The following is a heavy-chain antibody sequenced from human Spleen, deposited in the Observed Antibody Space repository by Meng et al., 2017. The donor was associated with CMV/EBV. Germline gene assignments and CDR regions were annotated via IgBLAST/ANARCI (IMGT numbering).Heavy chain of an antibody. J-gene: IGHJ6*02. CDR2: ISAYNAFT. Sequence: SVKVSCKASGYTFTAHYFHWVRQAPGQGLEWMGWISAYNAFTNYSQKFQGRVTMTTDTSTSTAYMELRSLRSDDTAVYYCARVDVVVVLATTAYDYYNMDVWGQGTTVTVSS. CDR1: GYTFTAHY. D-gene: IGHD2-2*03. V-gene: IGHV1-18*04. CDR3: ARVDVVVVLATTAYDYYNMDV.